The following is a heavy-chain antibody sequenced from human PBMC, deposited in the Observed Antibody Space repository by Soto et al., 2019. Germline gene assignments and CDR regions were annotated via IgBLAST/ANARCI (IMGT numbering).Heavy chain of an antibody. Sequence: PGGSLRLSCAASGFTFSSYAMSWVRQAPGKGLEWVSAISGSGGSTYYADSVKGRFTISRDNTKNTLYLQMNSLRAEDTALYYCAKGLYFDWLPSRAVYGYFDYWGQGTLVTVSS. CDR3: AKGLYFDWLPSRAVYGYFDY. CDR2: ISGSGGST. D-gene: IGHD3-9*01. J-gene: IGHJ4*02. CDR1: GFTFSSYA. V-gene: IGHV3-23*01.